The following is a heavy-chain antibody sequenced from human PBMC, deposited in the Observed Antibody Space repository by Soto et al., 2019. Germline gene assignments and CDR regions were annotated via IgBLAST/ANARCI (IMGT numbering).Heavy chain of an antibody. CDR3: ARGVGGSGPNWFDP. Sequence: ETVSLICNVCGWSIIRYYWTLIRQSPERGLEWIGYIHYSGSANYNPSLNSRLTMSVDRSKRQFSMKLDSLTAADTDVYYCARGVGGSGPNWFDPWGQGTLVTVYS. V-gene: IGHV4-59*12. D-gene: IGHD6-19*01. CDR2: IHYSGSA. CDR1: GWSIIRYY. J-gene: IGHJ5*02.